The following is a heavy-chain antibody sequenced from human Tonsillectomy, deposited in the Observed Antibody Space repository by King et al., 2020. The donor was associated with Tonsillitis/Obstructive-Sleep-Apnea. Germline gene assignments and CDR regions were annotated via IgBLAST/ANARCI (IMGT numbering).Heavy chain of an antibody. CDR2: ISFSGST. V-gene: IGHV4-39*01. CDR1: GGSISSSSYY. J-gene: IGHJ4*02. D-gene: IGHD3-3*01. Sequence: QLQESGPGLVKPSETLSLTCTVSGGSISSSSYYWGWIRQPPGKGLECVWGISFSGSTYYNPSLKSRVTISVDTSKNQFSPKLSSVTAADTAVYYCATRGTIFGVVIIDYWGQGTLVTVSS. CDR3: ATRGTIFGVVIIDY.